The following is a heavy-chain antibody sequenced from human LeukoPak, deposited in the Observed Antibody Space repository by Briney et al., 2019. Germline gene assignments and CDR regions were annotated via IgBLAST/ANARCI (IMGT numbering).Heavy chain of an antibody. J-gene: IGHJ4*02. CDR3: ARVSGYDWESFYDY. Sequence: SETLSLTCAVYGGSFSGYYWSWIRQPPGKGLEWIGEINHSGSTNYNPSLKSRVTISVGTSKNQFSLKLSSVTAADTAMYYCARVSGYDWESFYDYWGQGSLVTVSS. CDR2: INHSGST. D-gene: IGHD5-12*01. CDR1: GGSFSGYY. V-gene: IGHV4-34*01.